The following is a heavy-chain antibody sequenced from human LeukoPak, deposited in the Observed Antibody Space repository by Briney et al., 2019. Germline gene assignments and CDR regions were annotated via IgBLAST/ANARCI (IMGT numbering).Heavy chain of an antibody. CDR2: IKQDGSEK. CDR3: ARIAAAGFDY. J-gene: IGHJ4*02. V-gene: IGHV3-7*01. CDR1: GFTFSNYW. Sequence: GGSLRLSCAASGFTFSNYWMSWVRQAPGKGLEWVANIKQDGSEKYYIDSVKGRFTISRDNAKSSLYLQMNSLRAEDTAVYYCARIAAAGFDYWGQGTLVTVSS. D-gene: IGHD6-13*01.